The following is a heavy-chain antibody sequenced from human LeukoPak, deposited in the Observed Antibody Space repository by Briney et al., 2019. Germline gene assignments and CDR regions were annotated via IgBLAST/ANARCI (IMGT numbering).Heavy chain of an antibody. CDR3: ARNTFEPLVIDF. D-gene: IGHD6-13*01. CDR1: GFSFRRYA. V-gene: IGHV3-21*05. J-gene: IGHJ4*02. CDR2: VNAESTDI. Sequence: GGSLRLSCAASGFSFRRYAMNWVRQAPGKGLEWVAYVNAESTDILYADSVRGRFTISRDNAKNSLYLQMNSLRAEDRGVYYCARNTFEPLVIDFWGQGTLVTVSS.